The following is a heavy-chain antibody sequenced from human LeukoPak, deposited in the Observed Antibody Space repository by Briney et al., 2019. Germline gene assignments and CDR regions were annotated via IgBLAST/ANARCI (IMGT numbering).Heavy chain of an antibody. CDR2: INSDGSST. CDR3: AKSGSYYYDSSGYLHY. CDR1: EFTFSSYW. J-gene: IGHJ4*02. D-gene: IGHD3-22*01. V-gene: IGHV3-74*01. Sequence: GGSLRLSCAASEFTFSSYWMHWVRQAPGKGLVWVSRINSDGSSTSYADSVKGRFTISRDNAKNTLYLQMNSLRAEDTAVYYCAKSGSYYYDSSGYLHYWGQGTLVTVSS.